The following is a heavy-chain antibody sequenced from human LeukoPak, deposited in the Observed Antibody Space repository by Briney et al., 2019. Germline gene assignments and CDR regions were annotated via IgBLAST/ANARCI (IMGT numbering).Heavy chain of an antibody. CDR3: ARDSSMLRGPLVIYYFDF. D-gene: IGHD3-10*01. CDR1: GFTFSSYA. CDR2: ISGSGGST. V-gene: IGHV3-23*01. J-gene: IGHJ4*02. Sequence: GGSLRLSCAASGFTFSSYAMSCVRQAPGKGLEWVSAISGSGGSTYYADSVKGRFTISRDNSKNTLYLQMNSLRAEDTAVYYCARDSSMLRGPLVIYYFDFWGQGTLVTVSS.